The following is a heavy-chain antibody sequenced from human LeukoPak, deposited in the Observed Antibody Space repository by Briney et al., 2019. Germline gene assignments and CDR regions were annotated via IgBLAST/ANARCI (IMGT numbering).Heavy chain of an antibody. Sequence: GGSLRLSCTASGFTFSSYAMTWVRQAPGKGLEWVSTISSSGGSTYYADSVKGRFTISRDNSKNSLYLQMNSLRAEDTAVYYCARDFSSWYSGGFDYWGQGTLVTVSS. J-gene: IGHJ4*02. V-gene: IGHV3-23*01. CDR1: GFTFSSYA. D-gene: IGHD6-13*01. CDR3: ARDFSSWYSGGFDY. CDR2: ISSSGGST.